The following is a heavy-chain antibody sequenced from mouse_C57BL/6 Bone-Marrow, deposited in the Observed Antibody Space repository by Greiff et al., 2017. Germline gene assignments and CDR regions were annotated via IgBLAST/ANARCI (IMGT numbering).Heavy chain of an antibody. D-gene: IGHD2-3*01. CDR3: TRSFYDGYSFAY. CDR2: ISSGGDYI. J-gene: IGHJ3*01. V-gene: IGHV5-9-1*02. CDR1: GFTFSSYA. Sequence: EVQGVESGEGLVKPGGSLKLSCAASGFTFSSYAMSWVRQTPEKRLEWVAYISSGGDYIYYADTVKGRFTISRDNARNTLYLQMSSLKSEDTAMYYCTRSFYDGYSFAYWGQGTLVTVSA.